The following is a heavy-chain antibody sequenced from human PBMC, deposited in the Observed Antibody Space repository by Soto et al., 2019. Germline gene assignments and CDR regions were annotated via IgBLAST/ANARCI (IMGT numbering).Heavy chain of an antibody. CDR3: TRDMFPEPAAPRGRFDP. V-gene: IGHV4-59*01. CDR1: GGSSSNYY. CDR2: IHYSGST. J-gene: IGHJ5*02. D-gene: IGHD2-2*01. Sequence: PSETLSLTCTVAGGSSSNYYWSWIRQPPGKGLEWIGYIHYSGSTNYNPSLKSRVTMSVDTSKNQFSLKVNSVTAADTAVYYCTRDMFPEPAAPRGRFDPWGQGTLVTVSS.